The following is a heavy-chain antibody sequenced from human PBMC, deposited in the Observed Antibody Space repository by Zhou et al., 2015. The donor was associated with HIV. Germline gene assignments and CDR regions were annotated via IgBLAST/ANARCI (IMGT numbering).Heavy chain of an antibody. V-gene: IGHV1-18*01. CDR2: INTYNGNT. Sequence: QVQLVQSGAEVKKPGASVKVSCKTSGYMFPSFGINWVRQAPGQGPEWLGWINTYNGNTKYAQKFQGRVTMTTDTSTSTAYMELRSLRSDDTAVYYCARVYSSSWSPNYYYYGMDVVGPRDHGHRSP. J-gene: IGHJ6*02. D-gene: IGHD6-13*01. CDR1: GYMFPSFG. CDR3: ARVYSSSWSPNYYYYGMDV.